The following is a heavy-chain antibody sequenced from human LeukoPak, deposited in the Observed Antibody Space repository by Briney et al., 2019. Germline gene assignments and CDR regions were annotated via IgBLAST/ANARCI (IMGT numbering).Heavy chain of an antibody. Sequence: SQTLSLTCAVSGGSISSGGYSWSWIRQPPGKGLEWIGYIYHSGSIYYNPSLKSRVTISVDRSKNQFSLKLSSVTAADTAVYYCARGTVVTGIDYWGQGTLVTVSS. D-gene: IGHD4-23*01. CDR2: IYHSGSI. CDR3: ARGTVVTGIDY. J-gene: IGHJ4*02. V-gene: IGHV4-30-2*01. CDR1: GGSISSGGYS.